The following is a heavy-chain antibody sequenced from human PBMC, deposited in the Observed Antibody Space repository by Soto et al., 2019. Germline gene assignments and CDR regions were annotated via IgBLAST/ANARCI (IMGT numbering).Heavy chain of an antibody. D-gene: IGHD1-26*01. Sequence: QVQLVQSGAEVKKPGSSVKVSCKASGGTFSSYAISWVRQAPGQGLEWMGGIIPIFGTANYAQKFQGRVTITADESTSTAYMELSSLRSEDTAVYYCASPEGRYSGSYYATNYWGQGTLVTVSS. CDR3: ASPEGRYSGSYYATNY. CDR1: GGTFSSYA. V-gene: IGHV1-69*01. J-gene: IGHJ4*02. CDR2: IIPIFGTA.